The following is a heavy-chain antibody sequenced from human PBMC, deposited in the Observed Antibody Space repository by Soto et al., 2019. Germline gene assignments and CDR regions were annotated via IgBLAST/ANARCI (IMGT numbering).Heavy chain of an antibody. CDR3: ARVKFSNGFDP. CDR2: LYNGGGT. Sequence: PGGSLRLSCAVSGFTVSGSDMSWVRQAPGKGLEWVSVLYNGGGTYYADSVKGRFTTSRDNSKNTLYLQMNSLRVEDTAIYYCARVKFSNGFDPWGQGTLVTVPS. V-gene: IGHV3-66*01. J-gene: IGHJ5*02. CDR1: GFTVSGSD. D-gene: IGHD2-21*01.